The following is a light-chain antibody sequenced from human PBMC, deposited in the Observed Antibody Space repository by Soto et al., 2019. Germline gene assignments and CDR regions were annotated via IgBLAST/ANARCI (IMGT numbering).Light chain of an antibody. Sequence: EIVLTQSPGTLYLSPGERATLSCRASQSVSSDNVAWYQQKPGQAPRVLIYGTSSRANGIPDRFSGSGSGTDFTLTISRLEPEEFAVYYCQHFTMSLPWTFGPGPQVEIK. V-gene: IGKV3-20*01. CDR1: QSVSSDN. CDR2: GTS. CDR3: QHFTMSLPWT. J-gene: IGKJ1*01.